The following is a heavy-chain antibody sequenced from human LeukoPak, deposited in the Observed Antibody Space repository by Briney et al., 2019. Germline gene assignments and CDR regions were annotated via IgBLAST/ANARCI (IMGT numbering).Heavy chain of an antibody. CDR2: INPNSGGT. J-gene: IGHJ3*02. Sequence: ASVKVSCKASGYTFTGYYMHWVRQAPGQGLEWMGWINPNSGGTNYAQKFQGRVTMTRDTSISTAYMELSRLRSDDTAVYYCAILRLLEWRNDAFDIWGQGTMVTVSS. D-gene: IGHD3-3*01. CDR1: GYTFTGYY. V-gene: IGHV1-2*02. CDR3: AILRLLEWRNDAFDI.